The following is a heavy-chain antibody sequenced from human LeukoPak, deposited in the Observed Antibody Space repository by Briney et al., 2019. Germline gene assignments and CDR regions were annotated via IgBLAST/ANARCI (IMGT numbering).Heavy chain of an antibody. J-gene: IGHJ4*02. CDR3: ARVGGYCSGGSCYQYYFDY. V-gene: IGHV4-4*07. CDR2: IYTSGST. CDR1: GGSISSYY. D-gene: IGHD2-15*01. Sequence: SQTLSLTCTVSGGSISSYYWSWIRQPAGKGLEWIGRIYTSGSTNYNPSLKSRVTMSVDTSKNQFSLKLSSVTAADTAVYYCARVGGYCSGGSCYQYYFDYWGQGTLVTVSS.